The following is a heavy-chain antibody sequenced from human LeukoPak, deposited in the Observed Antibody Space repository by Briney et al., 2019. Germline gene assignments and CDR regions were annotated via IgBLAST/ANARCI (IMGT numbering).Heavy chain of an antibody. V-gene: IGHV3-7*01. CDR1: GFAFSSYW. CDR3: ARVLRYCSGGNCYSGGLGYMDV. Sequence: GGSLRLSCAASGFAFSSYWMSWVRQAPGKGLEWVANIKQDGSEKYYVDSVKGRFTISRDNAKNSLYLQMNSLRAEDTAVYYCARVLRYCSGGNCYSGGLGYMDVWGKGTTVTISS. J-gene: IGHJ6*03. CDR2: IKQDGSEK. D-gene: IGHD2-15*01.